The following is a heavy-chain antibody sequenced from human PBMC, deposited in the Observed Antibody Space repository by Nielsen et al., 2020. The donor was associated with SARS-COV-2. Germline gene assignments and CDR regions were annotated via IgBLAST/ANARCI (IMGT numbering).Heavy chain of an antibody. J-gene: IGHJ6*02. Sequence: SLKISCAASGFTFDDYAMHWVRQAPGKGLEWVSGISWNSGSIGYADSVKGRFTISRDNAKNSLYLQMNSLRAEDTASYYCATLGGRNYYGSGSYSATYYYGMDVWGQGTTVTVSS. D-gene: IGHD3-10*01. V-gene: IGHV3-9*01. CDR2: ISWNSGSI. CDR3: ATLGGRNYYGSGSYSATYYYGMDV. CDR1: GFTFDDYA.